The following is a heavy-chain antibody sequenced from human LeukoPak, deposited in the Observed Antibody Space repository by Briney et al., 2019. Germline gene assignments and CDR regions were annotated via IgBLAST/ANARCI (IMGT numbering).Heavy chain of an antibody. V-gene: IGHV4-39*07. CDR2: IYYSGST. J-gene: IGHJ4*02. D-gene: IGHD2-15*01. CDR3: ARNPGPGGGSSFDY. Sequence: SETLSLTCTVSGGSISSSSYYWGWIRQPPGKGLEWIGSIYYSGSTYYDPSLKSRVTISADTSKNQFSLKLSSVTAADTAVYYCARNPGPGGGSSFDYRGQGTLVTVSS. CDR1: GGSISSSSYY.